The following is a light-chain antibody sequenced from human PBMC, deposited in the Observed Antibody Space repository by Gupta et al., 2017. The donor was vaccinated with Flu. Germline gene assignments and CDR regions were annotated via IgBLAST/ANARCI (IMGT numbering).Light chain of an antibody. V-gene: IGLV2-11*03. CDR3: WSYAHAYPL. J-gene: IGLJ2*01. CDR2: DVA. Sequence: QSVTISCAGASSGDGAYNFISWYQQHPGNPLNLIIYDVAKRPSGVPDRFSGSTSGTTASLTISGLQAEDEDDYYCWSYAHAYPLFGGGTKLTVL. CDR1: SSGDGAYNF.